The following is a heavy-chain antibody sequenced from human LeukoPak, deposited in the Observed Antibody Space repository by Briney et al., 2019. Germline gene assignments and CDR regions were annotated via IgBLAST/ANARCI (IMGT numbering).Heavy chain of an antibody. CDR2: ISYDGSNK. V-gene: IGHV3-30-3*01. D-gene: IGHD6-13*01. J-gene: IGHJ3*02. CDR1: GFTFSSYA. CDR3: ARAQYSSSFKAFDI. Sequence: GGSLRLSCAASGFTFSSYAMHWVRQAPGKGLEWVAVISYDGSNKYYADSVKGRFTISRDNSKNMLYLQMNSLRAEDTAVYYCARAQYSSSFKAFDIWGQGTMVTVSS.